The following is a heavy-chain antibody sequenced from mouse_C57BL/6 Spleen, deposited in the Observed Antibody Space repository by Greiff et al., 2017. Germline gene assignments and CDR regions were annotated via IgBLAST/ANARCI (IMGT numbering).Heavy chain of an antibody. D-gene: IGHD1-1*02. Sequence: QVQLQQSGAELAKPGASVKLSCKASGYTFTSYWMHWVKQRPGQGLEWIGYINPSSGYTKYNQKFKDKATLTADKSSSTAYMQLTSLTYEDSAVYYCARIKYYGGSPPYYFGNGGQGTTLTIAT. CDR3: ARIKYYGGSPPYYFGN. CDR2: INPSSGYT. V-gene: IGHV1-7*01. CDR1: GYTFTSYW. J-gene: IGHJ2*01.